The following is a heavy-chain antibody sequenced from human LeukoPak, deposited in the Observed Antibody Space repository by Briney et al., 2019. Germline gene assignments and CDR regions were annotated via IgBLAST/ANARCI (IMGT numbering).Heavy chain of an antibody. CDR3: ARGPSGYHNT. CDR1: GFTFSNAW. CDR2: IKSKTDGGTT. Sequence: GGSLRLSCAASGFTFSNAWMSWVRQAPGKGLEWDGRIKSKTDGGTTDYAAPVKGRFTISRDDSKNTLYLQMNSLRAEDTAVCYCARGPSGYHNTGGQGTLVTVSS. V-gene: IGHV3-15*01. D-gene: IGHD5-12*01. J-gene: IGHJ4*02.